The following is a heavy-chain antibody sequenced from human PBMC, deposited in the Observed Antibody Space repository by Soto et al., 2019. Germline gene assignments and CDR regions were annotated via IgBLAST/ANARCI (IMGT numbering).Heavy chain of an antibody. V-gene: IGHV4-34*01. CDR2: INHSGST. Sequence: SETLSLTCAVYGGSFSGYYWSWIRQPPGKGLEWIGEINHSGSTNYNPSLKSRVTISVDTSKNQFSLKLSSVTAADTAVYYCARRNGYSSGWYDAFDIWGQGTMVTVSS. CDR1: GGSFSGYY. CDR3: ARRNGYSSGWYDAFDI. D-gene: IGHD6-19*01. J-gene: IGHJ3*02.